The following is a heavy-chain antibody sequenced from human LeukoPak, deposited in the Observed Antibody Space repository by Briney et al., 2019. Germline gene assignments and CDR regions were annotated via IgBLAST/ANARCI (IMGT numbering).Heavy chain of an antibody. J-gene: IGHJ4*02. CDR2: IIPILGIA. D-gene: IGHD2-21*02. V-gene: IGHV1-69*04. CDR3: ARGGMYCGGDCYPYYFDY. Sequence: SVKVSCKASGGTFSSYAISWVRQAPGQGLEWMGRIIPILGIANYAQKFQGRVTITADKSTSTAYMELSSLRSEDTAVYYCARGGMYCGGDCYPYYFDYWGQGTLVTVSS. CDR1: GGTFSSYA.